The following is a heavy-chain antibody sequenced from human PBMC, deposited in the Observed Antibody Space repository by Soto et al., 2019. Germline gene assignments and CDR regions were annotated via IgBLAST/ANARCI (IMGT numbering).Heavy chain of an antibody. V-gene: IGHV1-69*01. D-gene: IGHD3-10*01. CDR2: IIPIFGTA. CDR1: GGTFSSYA. CDR3: AGEYYYGSGSFRGDFDY. Sequence: QVQLVQSGAEVKKPGSSVKVSCKASGGTFSSYAISWVRQAPGQGLEWMGGIIPIFGTANYAQKFQGRVTITAGETTSTAYMELSSLRSEDTAVYYCAGEYYYGSGSFRGDFDYWGQGTLVTVSS. J-gene: IGHJ4*02.